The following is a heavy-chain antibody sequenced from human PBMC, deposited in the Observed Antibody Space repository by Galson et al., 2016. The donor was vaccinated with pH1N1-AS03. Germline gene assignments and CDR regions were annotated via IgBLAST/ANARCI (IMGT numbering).Heavy chain of an antibody. Sequence: PALVKPTQTLTLTCTLSGFSHSASGVAVAWIRQPPGKALEWLAHIYWDDDKRYSPSLRDKLTITKDSSTNQVVLTMTNMDPVDTATYYCAHRHGGNSHYFGYWGPGTLVTGSS. CDR1: GFSHSASGVA. J-gene: IGHJ4*02. V-gene: IGHV2-5*02. CDR2: IYWDDDK. CDR3: AHRHGGNSHYFGY. D-gene: IGHD4-23*01.